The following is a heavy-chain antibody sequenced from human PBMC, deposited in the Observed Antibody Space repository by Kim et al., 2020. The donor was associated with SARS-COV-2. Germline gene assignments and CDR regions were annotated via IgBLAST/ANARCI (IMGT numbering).Heavy chain of an antibody. CDR1: GGSFSGYY. V-gene: IGHV4-34*01. D-gene: IGHD5-12*01. CDR3: ARGRSGYDDY. J-gene: IGHJ4*02. Sequence: SETLSLTCAVYGGSFSGYYWSWIRQPPGKGLEWIGEINHSGSTNYNPSLKSRVTISVDTSKNQFSLKLSSVTAADTAVYYCARGRSGYDDYWGRGTLVTVSS. CDR2: INHSGST.